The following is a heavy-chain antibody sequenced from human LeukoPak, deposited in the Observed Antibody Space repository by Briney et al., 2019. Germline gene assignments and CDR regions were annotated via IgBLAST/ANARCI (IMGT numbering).Heavy chain of an antibody. Sequence: AASVKVSCKASGGTFSSYAISWVRQAPGQGLEWMGGIIPIFGTANYAQKFQGRVTITADESTSTAYMELSGLRSEDTAVYYCAREGVDTSWHYNWFDPWGQGTLVTVSS. V-gene: IGHV1-69*01. J-gene: IGHJ5*02. CDR3: AREGVDTSWHYNWFDP. CDR2: IIPIFGTA. CDR1: GGTFSSYA. D-gene: IGHD2-2*01.